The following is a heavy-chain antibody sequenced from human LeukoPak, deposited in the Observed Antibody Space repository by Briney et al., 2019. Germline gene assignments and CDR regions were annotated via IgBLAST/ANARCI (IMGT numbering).Heavy chain of an antibody. CDR3: ARGFTLFDP. CDR1: GYIFTGQF. D-gene: IGHD2/OR15-2a*01. Sequence: ASVKVSCKASGYIFTGQFIHWVRQAPGQGLEWMAMYNPNSGDTTFSQRFQDRVTMTRDTSVNTAFMELRRLTSDDTAVYYCARGFTLFDPWGQGTLVTVSS. J-gene: IGHJ5*02. V-gene: IGHV1-2*02. CDR2: YNPNSGDT.